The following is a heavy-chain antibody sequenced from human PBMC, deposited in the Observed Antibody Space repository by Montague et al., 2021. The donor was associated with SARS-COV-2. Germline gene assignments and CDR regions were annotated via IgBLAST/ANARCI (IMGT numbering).Heavy chain of an antibody. CDR3: ASLVLWFGTGRDYYYYGTDV. J-gene: IGHJ6*02. Sequence: SETLSLTCTVSGDSISRYYWTWIRQSPGRGLEWIGYIYKSEKTNYNPSLKSRVTISEDTSKNQFSLKLRSVTAADTAVYYCASLVLWFGTGRDYYYYGTDVWGQGTTVTVSS. CDR2: IYKSEKT. CDR1: GDSISRYY. V-gene: IGHV4-59*08. D-gene: IGHD3-10*01.